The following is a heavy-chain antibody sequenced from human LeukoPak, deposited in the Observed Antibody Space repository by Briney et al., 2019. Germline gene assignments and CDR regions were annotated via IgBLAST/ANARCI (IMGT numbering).Heavy chain of an antibody. CDR3: ARGGLHLNWFDP. V-gene: IGHV3-64*01. CDR1: GFTFSSYA. CDR2: ISSNGGST. Sequence: PGGSLRLSCAASGFTFSSYAMHWVRQAPGKGLEYVSAISSNGGSTYYANSVKGRFTISRDNSKNTLYLQMGSLRAEDMAVYYCARGGLHLNWFDPWGQGTLVTVSS. D-gene: IGHD4-11*01. J-gene: IGHJ5*02.